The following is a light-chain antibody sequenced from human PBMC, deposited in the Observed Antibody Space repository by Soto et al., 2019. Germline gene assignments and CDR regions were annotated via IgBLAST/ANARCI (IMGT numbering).Light chain of an antibody. V-gene: IGLV2-14*03. CDR3: GSYATSGTL. J-gene: IGLJ3*02. Sequence: QSALTQPASVSGSLGQSITISCTGTSSDVGAYNYVSWYQHHPGKAPKLMIYDVSDRPSGVSNRFSGSKSGNTASLTISGLQAEDEADYYCGSYATSGTLFGGGTKVTVL. CDR2: DVS. CDR1: SSDVGAYNY.